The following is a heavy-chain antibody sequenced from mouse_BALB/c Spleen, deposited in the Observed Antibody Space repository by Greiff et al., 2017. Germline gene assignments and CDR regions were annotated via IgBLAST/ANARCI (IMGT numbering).Heavy chain of an antibody. V-gene: IGHV5-6*01. J-gene: IGHJ2*01. CDR3: ARQEIDY. CDR1: GFTFSSYG. CDR2: ISSGGSYT. Sequence: VQLKESGGDLVKPGGSLKLSCAASGFTFSSYGMSWVRQTPDKRLEWVATISSGGSYTYYPDSVKGRFTISRDNAKNTLYLQMSSLKSEDTAMYYCARQEIDYWGQGTTLTVSS.